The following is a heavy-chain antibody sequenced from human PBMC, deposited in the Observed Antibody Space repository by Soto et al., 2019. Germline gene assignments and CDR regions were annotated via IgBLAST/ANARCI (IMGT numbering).Heavy chain of an antibody. D-gene: IGHD3-3*01. Sequence: QVQLVESGGGVVQPGRSLRLSCAASGFTFSSYGMHWVRQAPGKGLEWVAVISYDGSNKYYADSVKGRFTISRDNSKNTLYLQMNSLRAKDTAVYYCAKDALRFLEWLAFYGMDVWGQGTTVTVSS. J-gene: IGHJ6*02. CDR2: ISYDGSNK. CDR3: AKDALRFLEWLAFYGMDV. CDR1: GFTFSSYG. V-gene: IGHV3-30*18.